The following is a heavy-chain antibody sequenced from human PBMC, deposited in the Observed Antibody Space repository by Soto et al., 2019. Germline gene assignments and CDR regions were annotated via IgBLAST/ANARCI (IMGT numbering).Heavy chain of an antibody. V-gene: IGHV4-59*01. D-gene: IGHD6-19*01. J-gene: IGHJ3*02. CDR3: ARGGIAVAQLPRGHAFDI. CDR2: ISDSGVT. Sequence: PSETLSLTCSVSGDSIIRSFWGWIRQSPGKGLQYIGYISDSGVTDYDPSLKSRVTISVDTSKNQFSLKLTSVTAADTAVYYCARGGIAVAQLPRGHAFDIWGQGTMVTVSS. CDR1: GDSIIRSF.